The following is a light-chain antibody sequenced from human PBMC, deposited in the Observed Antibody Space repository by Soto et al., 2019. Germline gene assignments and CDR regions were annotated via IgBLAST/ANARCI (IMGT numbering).Light chain of an antibody. CDR1: QSVSSSY. CDR2: GAS. Sequence: EIVLTQSPGTLSMSPGERATLSCRASQSVSSSYLAWYQQKAGQAPRLLIYGASKKATGIPDRFSGSGSGTDFTLTISILEPEDFAVYYCHQYDMSPPYTFGQGTKVDIK. CDR3: HQYDMSPPYT. V-gene: IGKV3-20*01. J-gene: IGKJ2*01.